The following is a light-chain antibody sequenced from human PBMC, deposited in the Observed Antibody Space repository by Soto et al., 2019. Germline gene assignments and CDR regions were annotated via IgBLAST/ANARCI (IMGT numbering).Light chain of an antibody. V-gene: IGKV1-5*01. CDR3: QPYNNYPFS. CDR2: DAS. Sequence: DIQMTQSPYTLSASIGDRVTITCRASQSLGGWLAWYQQKPGKAPKLLIYDASNLESGVPSRFSGSGSGTDYTLTISGLQFDDIATYFCQPYNNYPFSFGQGTKLEIK. J-gene: IGKJ2*01. CDR1: QSLGGW.